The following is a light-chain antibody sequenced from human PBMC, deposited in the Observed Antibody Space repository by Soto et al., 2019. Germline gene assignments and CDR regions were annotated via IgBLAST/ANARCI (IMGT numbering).Light chain of an antibody. V-gene: IGKV3-11*01. CDR1: QSVSSY. CDR2: DAS. CDR3: QQRSNWPPT. J-gene: IGKJ1*01. Sequence: EFVLTQSPATLSLSPGERATLSCRASQSVSSYLAWYQQKPGQAPRLLIYDASNRATGIPARFSGTGSGTDFTLTINNLEPEDFAVYYCQQRSNWPPTFGQGTKVDIK.